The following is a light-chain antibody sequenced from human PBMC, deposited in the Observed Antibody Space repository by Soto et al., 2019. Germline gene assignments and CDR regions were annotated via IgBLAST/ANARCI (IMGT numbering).Light chain of an antibody. CDR2: GAS. J-gene: IGKJ5*01. CDR3: QQYIKWPIT. V-gene: IGKV3-15*01. Sequence: EIVFTQSPSTLSLSPGEGATLSCRASQSISSNFLAWYQQKRVQAPRLLIYGASTRATGIPARFSGSGSGTEFTLTVSSLQSEDFAVYYCQQYIKWPITFGQGTRLEI. CDR1: QSISSNF.